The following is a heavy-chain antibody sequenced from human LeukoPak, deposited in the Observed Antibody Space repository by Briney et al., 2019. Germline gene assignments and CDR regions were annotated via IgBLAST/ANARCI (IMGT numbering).Heavy chain of an antibody. Sequence: ASVKVSCKASGYIFNSYGITWVRQTPGQGLEWMGWISGYNGNTNYAQKLQGRVTMTTDTSTSTAHMELRSLRFDDTAVYYCARGCSNGECYHGRGWFDPWGQGTRVTVSS. CDR2: ISGYNGNT. CDR3: ARGCSNGECYHGRGWFDP. J-gene: IGHJ5*02. CDR1: GYIFNSYG. V-gene: IGHV1-18*01. D-gene: IGHD2-8*01.